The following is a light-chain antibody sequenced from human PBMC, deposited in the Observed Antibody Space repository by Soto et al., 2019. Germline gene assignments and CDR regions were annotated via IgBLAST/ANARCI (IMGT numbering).Light chain of an antibody. CDR3: QHYNSYSEA. Sequence: DIHMTQSPSTLSASVGDRVTITCRASQDIYIWLAWYQQKPGKAPKLLIYDASKLESGVPSRFSGSGSGTEFTLSISSLQSVDGATYYCQHYNSYSEAFGQGTKVELK. V-gene: IGKV1-5*01. J-gene: IGKJ1*01. CDR2: DAS. CDR1: QDIYIW.